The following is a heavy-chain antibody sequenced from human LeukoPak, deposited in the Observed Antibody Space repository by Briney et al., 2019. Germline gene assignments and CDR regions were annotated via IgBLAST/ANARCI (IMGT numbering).Heavy chain of an antibody. D-gene: IGHD6-13*01. V-gene: IGHV3-30*02. CDR1: GFTFSSYG. CDR3: ARAYSSSWYTFDP. Sequence: GGSLRLSCAASGFTFSSYGMHWVRQAPGKGLEWVAFIRYDGSNKYYADSVKGRFTISRDNSKNTLYLQMNSLRAEDTAVYYCARAYSSSWYTFDPWGQGTLVTVSS. CDR2: IRYDGSNK. J-gene: IGHJ5*02.